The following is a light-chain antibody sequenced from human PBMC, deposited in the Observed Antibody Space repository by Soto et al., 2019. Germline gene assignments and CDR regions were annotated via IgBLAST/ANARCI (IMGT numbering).Light chain of an antibody. CDR3: QHYNNWPRT. J-gene: IGKJ1*01. V-gene: IGKV3-15*01. CDR2: GAS. Sequence: EIVMTQSPATLTVSPGERATLSCRASQSVSSNLAWYQQKPGQAPRLLIYGASTRATGIPARFSGSGSGTEFTLTISSLQSEHFAVYYCQHYNNWPRTFGQGTMVEI. CDR1: QSVSSN.